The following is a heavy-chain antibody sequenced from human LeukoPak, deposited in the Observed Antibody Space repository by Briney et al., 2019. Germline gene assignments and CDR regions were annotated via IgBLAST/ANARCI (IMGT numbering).Heavy chain of an antibody. CDR1: GYTFTGYY. Sequence: ASVKVSCKASGYTFTGYYMHWVRQAPGQGLEWMGWINPNSGGTNYAQKFQGRVTMTRDTSISTAYMELSRLRSDDTAVYYCARDAIAAAGTQLPYYYYYMDVWGKGTTVTISS. D-gene: IGHD6-13*01. V-gene: IGHV1-2*02. J-gene: IGHJ6*03. CDR3: ARDAIAAAGTQLPYYYYYMDV. CDR2: INPNSGGT.